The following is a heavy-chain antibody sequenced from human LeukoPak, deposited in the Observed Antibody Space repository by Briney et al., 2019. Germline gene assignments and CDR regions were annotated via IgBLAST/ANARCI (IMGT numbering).Heavy chain of an antibody. Sequence: RGESLKISCKGSGYSFTSYWIGWVRQMPGKGLEWMGIIYPGDSDTIYSPSFQGQVTISTDKSISTAYLQWSSLKASDTAMYFCARFLGSLAARRSVFDIWGQGTMVTVSS. CDR2: IYPGDSDT. CDR1: GYSFTSYW. CDR3: ARFLGSLAARRSVFDI. D-gene: IGHD6-6*01. V-gene: IGHV5-51*01. J-gene: IGHJ3*02.